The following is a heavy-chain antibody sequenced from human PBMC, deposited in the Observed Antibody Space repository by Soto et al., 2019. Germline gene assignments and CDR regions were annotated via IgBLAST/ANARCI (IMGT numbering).Heavy chain of an antibody. V-gene: IGHV3-7*03. J-gene: IGHJ4*02. Sequence: PGGSLRRSGAAARFTLGRYWMSWVRQAPGKGLEWVANIKQDGSEKYYADSVKGRFTISRDNVKNLLYLQVNSLRAEDTAMYYCARDLRGATGPFDYWGQGTLVTVSS. D-gene: IGHD1-26*01. CDR2: IKQDGSEK. CDR1: RFTLGRYW. CDR3: ARDLRGATGPFDY.